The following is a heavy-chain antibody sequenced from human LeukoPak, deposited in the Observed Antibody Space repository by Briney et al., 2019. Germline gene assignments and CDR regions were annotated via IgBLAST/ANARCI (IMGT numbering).Heavy chain of an antibody. V-gene: IGHV5-51*01. CDR3: ARRRAVAGVYYFDY. CDR1: GYSFTRYW. J-gene: IGHJ4*02. CDR2: IYPGDSAT. D-gene: IGHD6-19*01. Sequence: RGESLKISCKGSGYSFTRYWIAWVRQMPGKGLEWMGIIYPGDSATRYSPSFQGQVTISADKSISTAYLQWSSLKASDTAMYYCARRRAVAGVYYFDYWGQGTLVTVSS.